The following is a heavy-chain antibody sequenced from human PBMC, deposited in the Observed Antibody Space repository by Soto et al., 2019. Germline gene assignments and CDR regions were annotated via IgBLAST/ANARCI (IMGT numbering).Heavy chain of an antibody. CDR2: IFYSDNT. CDR3: ARAGETYYDFWSGFSPIDY. D-gene: IGHD3-3*01. V-gene: IGHV4-59*01. Sequence: QVKLQESGPRLVKHSETLSLTCTVSGGSISTYYWIWVRQSPGKGLEWLGYIFYSDNTNYNPSLESRHSISVDTSKNQISLTLNSVTAADTAVYYCARAGETYYDFWSGFSPIDYWGPGTLVTVSS. J-gene: IGHJ4*02. CDR1: GGSISTYY.